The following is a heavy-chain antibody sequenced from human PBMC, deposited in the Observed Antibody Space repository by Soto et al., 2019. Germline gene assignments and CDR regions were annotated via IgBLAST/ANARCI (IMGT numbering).Heavy chain of an antibody. V-gene: IGHV1-2*04. CDR3: ASFFLKGESRGWASHGVFDV. J-gene: IGHJ3*01. CDR1: GYTFTGDH. D-gene: IGHD6-19*01. CDR2: INPNSGGT. Sequence: ASVKLSCKGSGYTFTGDHMHCVRQAPRQGLEWMGWINPNSGGTNYAQKFQGWVTITRDTSISTAYMELSRLRSDDTAAYYCASFFLKGESRGWASHGVFDVWVKGKTVT.